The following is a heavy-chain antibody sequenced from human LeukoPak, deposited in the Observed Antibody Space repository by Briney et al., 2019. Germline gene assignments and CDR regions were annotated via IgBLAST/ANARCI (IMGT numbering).Heavy chain of an antibody. D-gene: IGHD2-2*01. V-gene: IGHV4-59*01. J-gene: IGHJ5*02. CDR2: IYYSGST. CDR3: ARDNVVPAANWFDP. Sequence: PSETLSLTCTVSGGSISGYYWSWIRQPPGKGLEWIGYIYYSGSTNYNPSLKSRVTISVGTSKNQFSLKLSSVTAADTAVYYCARDNVVPAANWFDPWGQGTLVTVSS. CDR1: GGSISGYY.